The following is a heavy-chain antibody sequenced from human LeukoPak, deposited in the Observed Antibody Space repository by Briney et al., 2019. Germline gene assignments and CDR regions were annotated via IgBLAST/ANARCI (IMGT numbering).Heavy chain of an antibody. J-gene: IGHJ4*02. V-gene: IGHV3-15*07. Sequence: NPGGSLRLSCAASGFTFSNAWMNWVRQAPGKGLEWVGRIKSKTDGGTTDYAAPVKGRFTISRDDSNNTLYLQMNSLKTEDTAVYYCTTERRGSSGYLYYFDYWGQGTLVTVSS. CDR3: TTERRGSSGYLYYFDY. D-gene: IGHD3-22*01. CDR1: GFTFSNAW. CDR2: IKSKTDGGTT.